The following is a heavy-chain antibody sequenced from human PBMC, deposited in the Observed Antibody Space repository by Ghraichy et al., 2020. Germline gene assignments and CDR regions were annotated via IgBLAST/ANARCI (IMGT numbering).Heavy chain of an antibody. V-gene: IGHV1-18*01. CDR2: ISAYNGNT. Sequence: ASVKVSCKASGYTFTSYGINWVRQAPGQGLEWMGWISAYNGNTNYAQKLQGRVTMTTDTSTSTAYMELRSLRSDDTAVYYCARDDPRGLPYYYYGMDVWGQGTTVTVSS. CDR1: GYTFTSYG. J-gene: IGHJ6*02. CDR3: ARDDPRGLPYYYYGMDV.